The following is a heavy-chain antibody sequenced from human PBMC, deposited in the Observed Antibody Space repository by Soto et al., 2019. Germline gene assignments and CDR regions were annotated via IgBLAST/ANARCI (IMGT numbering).Heavy chain of an antibody. D-gene: IGHD3-22*01. Sequence: CGPTLVNPTPTLPLTCTFSGCSLSTSGMCVSWVRNTPGSPLEWLALIDCDDDKYYSTSLKTRLTISKDTSKNQVVLTMTNMDPVDTATYYCARTPPIHYYDSSGYTYYFDYWGQGTMVTVSS. V-gene: IGHV2-70*20. CDR1: GCSLSTSGMC. CDR2: IDCDDDK. J-gene: IGHJ4*02. CDR3: ARTPPIHYYDSSGYTYYFDY.